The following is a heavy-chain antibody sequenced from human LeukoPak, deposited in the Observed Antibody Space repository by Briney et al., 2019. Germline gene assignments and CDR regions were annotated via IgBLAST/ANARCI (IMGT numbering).Heavy chain of an antibody. CDR1: GFTFSSHA. Sequence: PGRSLRLSCAASGFTFSSHAMHWVRQAPGKGLEWESVISYDGGNTYYADSVKGRFTISSDNARNSLYLQKNSLRAEDTAVYYCVRDSAWAFDYWGQGILVTVSS. CDR2: ISYDGGNT. D-gene: IGHD3-16*01. CDR3: VRDSAWAFDY. V-gene: IGHV3-30*04. J-gene: IGHJ4*02.